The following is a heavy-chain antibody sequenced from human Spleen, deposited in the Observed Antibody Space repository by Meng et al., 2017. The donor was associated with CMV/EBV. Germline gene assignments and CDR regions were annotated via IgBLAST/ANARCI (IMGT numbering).Heavy chain of an antibody. J-gene: IGHJ1*01. V-gene: IGHV3-53*05. CDR3: AKAGRNAEYFQH. CDR2: IYRCSST. Sequence: GESLKISCAASGFTFSAYTMNWVRQAPGRGLEWVSHIYRCSSTYYADSVKGRFTISRDNSKNTLYLQMNSLRAEDTALYYCAKAGRNAEYFQHWGQGTLVTVSS. CDR1: GFTFSAYT.